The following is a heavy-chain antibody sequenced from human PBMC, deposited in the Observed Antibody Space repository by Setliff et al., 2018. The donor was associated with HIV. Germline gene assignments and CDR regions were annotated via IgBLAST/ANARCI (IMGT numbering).Heavy chain of an antibody. CDR1: GFIFSDYF. CDR2: IGSRGTPV. D-gene: IGHD3-16*01. J-gene: IGHJ1*01. CDR3: ARTDSYTAMIWP. Sequence: GGSLRLSCEASGFIFSDYFMTWIRQAPGKGPEWISYIGSRGTPVKTADSLKGRFFVSRDNTKNSLYLQINNLSVEDTAMYFCARTDSYTAMIWPWGRGTLVTVSS. V-gene: IGHV3-11*01.